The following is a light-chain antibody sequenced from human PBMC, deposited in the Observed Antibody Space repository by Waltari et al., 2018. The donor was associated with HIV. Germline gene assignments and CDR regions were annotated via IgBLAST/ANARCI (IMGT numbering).Light chain of an antibody. CDR1: SSNIGAGYD. V-gene: IGLV1-40*01. Sequence: QSVLTQPPSVSGAPGQRVTFSCTGSSSNIGAGYDVHWYQQRPGTAPKLLIYGNNNRPSGVPDRFSGSKSGTSASLAITGLQAEDEADYYCQSYDSSLSGSWVFGGGTKLTVL. CDR3: QSYDSSLSGSWV. J-gene: IGLJ3*02. CDR2: GNN.